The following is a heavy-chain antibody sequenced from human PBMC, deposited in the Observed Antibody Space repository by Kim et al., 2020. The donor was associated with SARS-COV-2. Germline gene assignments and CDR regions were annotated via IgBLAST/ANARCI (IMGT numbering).Heavy chain of an antibody. V-gene: IGHV3-30*01. J-gene: IGHJ5*02. CDR2: DGRNK. CDR3: AREGWFDP. Sequence: DGRNKYYAASVKGRLTISRDNSKNTLYLQMNSLRAEDTAVYYCAREGWFDPWGQGTLVTVSS.